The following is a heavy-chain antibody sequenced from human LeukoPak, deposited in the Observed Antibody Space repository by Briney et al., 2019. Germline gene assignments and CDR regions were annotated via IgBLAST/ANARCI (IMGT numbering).Heavy chain of an antibody. V-gene: IGHV4-39*01. J-gene: IGHJ5*02. Sequence: SETLSLTCTVSGGSISSSSYYWGWIRQPPGKGLEWIGSIYYSGSTYYNPSLKSRVTISVDTSKNQFSLKLSSVTAADTAVYYCARHFLHSMARTYHNWFDPWGQGTLVTVSS. CDR3: ARHFLHSMARTYHNWFDP. CDR2: IYYSGST. CDR1: GGSISSSSYY. D-gene: IGHD2/OR15-2a*01.